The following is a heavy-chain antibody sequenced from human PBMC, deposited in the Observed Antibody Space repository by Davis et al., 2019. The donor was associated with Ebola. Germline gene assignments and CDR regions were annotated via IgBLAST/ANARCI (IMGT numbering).Heavy chain of an antibody. J-gene: IGHJ3*02. CDR2: IIPIFATA. V-gene: IGHV1-69*13. Sequence: AASVKVSCKASGYTFISYAISWVRQAPGQGLEWMGGIIPIFATAYYAQKFQGRVTITADESTSTAYMELSSLRSENTALYYCTTPGGQDSGYDVFDIWGQGTMVTVSS. CDR1: GYTFISYA. CDR3: TTPGGQDSGYDVFDI. D-gene: IGHD5-12*01.